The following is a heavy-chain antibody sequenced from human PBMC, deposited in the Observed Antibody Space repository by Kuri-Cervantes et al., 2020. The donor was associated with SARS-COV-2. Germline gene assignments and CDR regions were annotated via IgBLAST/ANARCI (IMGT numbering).Heavy chain of an antibody. J-gene: IGHJ6*02. V-gene: IGHV1-69*06. CDR1: GGTFSSYA. CDR3: ARVGGWDAPMEVGDRQAMGFGMDV. CDR2: IIPIFGTA. D-gene: IGHD1-26*01. Sequence: SVKVSCKASKASGGTFSSYAITWVRQAPGQGLEWMGGIIPIFGTANYAQKFQGRVTITADKSTSTAYMELSSLRSEDTAVYYCARVGGWDAPMEVGDRQAMGFGMDVWGQGTTVTVSS.